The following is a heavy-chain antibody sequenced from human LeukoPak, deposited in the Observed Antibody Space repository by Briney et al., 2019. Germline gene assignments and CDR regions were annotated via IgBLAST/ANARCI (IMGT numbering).Heavy chain of an antibody. CDR3: ARGVAVAGTSSHNWFDP. Sequence: SETLSLTCAVYGGSFSGYYWSWIRQPPGKGLEWIGEINHSGSTNYNPSLKSRVTISVDTSKNQFSLKLSSVTAADTAVYYCARGVAVAGTSSHNWFDPWAQGTLVTVSS. D-gene: IGHD6-19*01. CDR1: GGSFSGYY. CDR2: INHSGST. V-gene: IGHV4-34*01. J-gene: IGHJ5*02.